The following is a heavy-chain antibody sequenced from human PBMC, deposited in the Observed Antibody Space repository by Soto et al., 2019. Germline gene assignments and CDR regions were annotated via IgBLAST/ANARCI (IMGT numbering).Heavy chain of an antibody. V-gene: IGHV1-46*01. CDR3: ARGSSGSYLNYFDS. CDR2: INPSGGST. CDR1: GYTFTTYY. J-gene: IGHJ4*02. D-gene: IGHD1-26*01. Sequence: GASVKVSCKASGYTFTTYYIHWVRQSPGQGLEWMGIINPSGGSTSYAQKFQGRVTMTRDTSTSKVYMELSSLKSEDTAVYYWARGSSGSYLNYFDSWGQGTLVTVSS.